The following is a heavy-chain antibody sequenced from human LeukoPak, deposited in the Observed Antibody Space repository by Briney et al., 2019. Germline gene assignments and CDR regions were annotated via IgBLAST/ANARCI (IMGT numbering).Heavy chain of an antibody. CDR3: ARSRVTMVRGDVGY. CDR2: ISSSGSTI. Sequence: GGSLRLSCAASGFTFRDYYMSWIRQAPGKGLEWVSYISSSGSTIYYADSVKGRFTISRDNAKNSLYLQMNSLRAEDTAVYYCARSRVTMVRGDVGYWGQGTLVTVSS. CDR1: GFTFRDYY. J-gene: IGHJ4*02. D-gene: IGHD3-10*01. V-gene: IGHV3-11*01.